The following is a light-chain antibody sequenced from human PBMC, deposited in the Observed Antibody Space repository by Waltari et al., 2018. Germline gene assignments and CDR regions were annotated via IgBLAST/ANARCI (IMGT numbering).Light chain of an antibody. Sequence: EIVLTQSPGTLSLSPGERANISCRASQSVRGSLAWYQQKAGQAPRLLIYGASSRATGIPDRFSGSGSGTDFSLTISRLEPEDFAVYYCQHYVRLPATFGQGTKVEIK. J-gene: IGKJ1*01. CDR1: QSVRGS. V-gene: IGKV3-20*01. CDR3: QHYVRLPAT. CDR2: GAS.